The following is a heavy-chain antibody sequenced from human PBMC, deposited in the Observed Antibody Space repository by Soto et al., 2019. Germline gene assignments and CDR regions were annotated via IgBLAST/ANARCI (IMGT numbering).Heavy chain of an antibody. CDR1: GFTLSSYV. Sequence: GGSMRLSCSASGFTLSSYVMNWVRQAPGKGLEYVSGITSNGGSTFYADSVKGRFIISRDNSQNTVYLQMSSLTTADTAVYYCLVASAAYWGQGTQVTVSS. J-gene: IGHJ4*02. CDR3: LVASAAY. CDR2: ITSNGGST. V-gene: IGHV3-64D*06. D-gene: IGHD6-13*01.